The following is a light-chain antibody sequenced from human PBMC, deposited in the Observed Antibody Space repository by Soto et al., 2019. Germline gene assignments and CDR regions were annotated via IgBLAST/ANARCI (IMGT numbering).Light chain of an antibody. V-gene: IGKV3D-15*01. J-gene: IGKJ4*01. CDR2: GAS. CDR3: QEDNNWAPGT. CDR1: QSVSSN. Sequence: EIVMTQSPATLSVSPGERATLSCRASQSVSSNLAWYQQKPGQAPRLLIYGASTRATGIPARFSGSGSGTEFTLTISRLQAEDFAVYYCQEDNNWAPGTFGGGTKVEIK.